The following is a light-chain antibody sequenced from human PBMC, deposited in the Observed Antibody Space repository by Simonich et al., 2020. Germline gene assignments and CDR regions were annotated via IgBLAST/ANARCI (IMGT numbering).Light chain of an antibody. V-gene: IGKV4-1*01. Sequence: DIVMTQSPDSLAVSLGERATINCKSSQSVLYSSNNKNYLAWYQQKPGQPPKLLIYWASTREYGVPERCSGSGSGTNFTLTISSLQAEDVAVYYCQQYYSTPPITFGPGTKVDIK. CDR2: WAS. J-gene: IGKJ3*01. CDR1: QSVLYSSNNKNY. CDR3: QQYYSTPPIT.